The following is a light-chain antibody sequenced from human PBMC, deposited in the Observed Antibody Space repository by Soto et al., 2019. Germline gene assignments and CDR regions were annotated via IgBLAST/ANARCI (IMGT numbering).Light chain of an antibody. V-gene: IGLV2-14*01. CDR1: RTYAGGYNY. J-gene: IGLJ3*02. CDR2: EVS. Sequence: QSALTQPASMSGSPGQSITISCTGTRTYAGGYNYVSWYQQHPAKVPKLLIYEVSNRPSGVSNRFSGSKSGSTASLTISGLQPEDEGDYYCSSYTRSNTWVFGGGNKITVL. CDR3: SSYTRSNTWV.